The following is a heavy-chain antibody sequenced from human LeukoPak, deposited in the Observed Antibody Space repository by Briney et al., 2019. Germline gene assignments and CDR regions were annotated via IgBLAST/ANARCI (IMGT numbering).Heavy chain of an antibody. V-gene: IGHV4-39*01. J-gene: IGHJ4*02. CDR1: GGSISSSSYY. CDR3: AVSSIAAAGNFDY. Sequence: SETLSLTCTVSGGSISSSSYYWGWTRQPPGKGLEWIGSIYYSGSTYYNPSLKSRVTISVDTSKNQFSLKLSSVTAADTAVYYCAVSSIAAAGNFDYWGQGTLVTVSS. CDR2: IYYSGST. D-gene: IGHD6-13*01.